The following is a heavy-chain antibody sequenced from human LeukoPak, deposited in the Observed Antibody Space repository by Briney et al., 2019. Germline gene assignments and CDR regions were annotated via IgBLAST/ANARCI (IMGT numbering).Heavy chain of an antibody. CDR1: GFTFDDYA. CDR2: FSWNSGSI. Sequence: GGSLRLSCAASGFTFDDYAMHWVRHAPGKSLEWVSGFSWNSGSIGYADSVKGRFTIYRDNAKNSLYLQMISLRAEDTALYYRANGDCSDFRSRYYPNGVDARGPAILVTVSS. J-gene: IGHJ5*02. V-gene: IGHV3-9*01. D-gene: IGHD3-3*01. CDR3: ANGDCSDFRSRYYPNGVDA.